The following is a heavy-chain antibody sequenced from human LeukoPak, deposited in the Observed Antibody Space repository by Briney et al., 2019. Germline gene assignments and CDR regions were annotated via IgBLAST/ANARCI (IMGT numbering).Heavy chain of an antibody. V-gene: IGHV4-38-2*02. CDR3: ARQYGDLTDNNWFDP. CDR2: IYHSGST. Sequence: SETLSLTCTVSGYSISSGYYWGWIRQPPGKGLEWIGSIYHSGSTYYNPSLKSRVTISVDTSKNQFSLKLSSVTAADTAVYYCARQYGDLTDNNWFDPWGQGTLVTVSS. J-gene: IGHJ5*02. D-gene: IGHD2-21*02. CDR1: GYSISSGYY.